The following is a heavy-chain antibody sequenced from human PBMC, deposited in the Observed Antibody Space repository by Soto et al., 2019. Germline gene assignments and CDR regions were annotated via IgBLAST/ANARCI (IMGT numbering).Heavy chain of an antibody. CDR3: ARAQLERLLGAFDI. V-gene: IGHV1-46*01. J-gene: IGHJ3*02. CDR2: INPNGGST. CDR1: GYTFTSYY. D-gene: IGHD1-1*01. Sequence: GASVKVSCKASGYTFTSYYMHWVRQAPGQGLEWMGIINPNGGSTTYAQKFQGRVTMTRDTSASTVYMELSSLRSEDTAVYYCARAQLERLLGAFDIWGQGTMVTVSS.